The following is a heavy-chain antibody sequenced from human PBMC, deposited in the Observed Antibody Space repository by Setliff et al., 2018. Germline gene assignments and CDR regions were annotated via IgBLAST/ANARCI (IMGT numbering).Heavy chain of an antibody. CDR3: ARTGTYRYFDS. CDR2: INYSGIT. CDR1: GDSISSSSYY. V-gene: IGHV4-39*01. D-gene: IGHD1-7*01. J-gene: IGHJ4*02. Sequence: PSETLSLTCSVSGDSISSSSYYWGWIRQPPGKGLEWIGSINYSGITYYSPSLKSRVIVSVDTSKNQFSLKLSSVTAADTAVYYCARTGTYRYFDSWGQGSRVTSPQ.